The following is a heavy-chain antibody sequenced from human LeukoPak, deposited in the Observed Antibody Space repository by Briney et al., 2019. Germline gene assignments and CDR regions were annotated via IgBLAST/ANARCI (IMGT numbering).Heavy chain of an antibody. Sequence: PGGSLRLSCAASGFTFSSYVMNWVRQAPGKGLEWVSYISSSGSTIYYADSVKGRFTISRDNAKNSLYLQMNSLRAEDTAVYYCATGGRSGVAFESWGQGTLVTVSS. CDR3: ATGGRSGVAFES. CDR2: ISSSGSTI. CDR1: GFTFSSYV. D-gene: IGHD2-15*01. J-gene: IGHJ4*02. V-gene: IGHV3-48*03.